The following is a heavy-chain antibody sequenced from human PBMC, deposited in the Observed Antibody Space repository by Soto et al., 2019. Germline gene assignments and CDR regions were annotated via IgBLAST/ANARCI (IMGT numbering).Heavy chain of an antibody. CDR2: IKNDGSEQ. V-gene: IGHV3-7*03. Sequence: PGGSLRLSCSASGFTLTVYYMTWVRQAPGKGLEWVASIKNDGSEQYYVDSVKGRFTISRDNAKNSLYLQMNSLRAGDTALYYCSRENWFQDYWGQGTLVTVSS. CDR3: SRENWFQDY. J-gene: IGHJ4*02. CDR1: GFTLTVYY. D-gene: IGHD3-10*01.